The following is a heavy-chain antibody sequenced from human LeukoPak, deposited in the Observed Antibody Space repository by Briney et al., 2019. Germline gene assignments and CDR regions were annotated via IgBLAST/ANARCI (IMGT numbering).Heavy chain of an antibody. CDR2: IIPIFGTA. Sequence: SVKVSCKASGGTFSSYAISWVRQAPGQGLEWMGGIIPIFGTANYAQKFQGRVTITADESTSTAYMELSSLKSEDTAVYYCARDLGESTSPRSGDAFDIWGQGTMVTVSS. CDR1: GGTFSSYA. J-gene: IGHJ3*02. V-gene: IGHV1-69*13. D-gene: IGHD2-2*01. CDR3: ARDLGESTSPRSGDAFDI.